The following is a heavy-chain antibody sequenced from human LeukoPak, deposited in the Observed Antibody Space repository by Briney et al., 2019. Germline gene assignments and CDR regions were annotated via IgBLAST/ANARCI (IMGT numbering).Heavy chain of an antibody. D-gene: IGHD2-15*01. CDR1: GGSISSGSYY. Sequence: PSETLSLTCTVSGGSISSGSYYWSWIRQPAGKGLEWIGRIYISGSTNYNPSLKSRVTISADTSKNQFSLKLSSVTAADTAVYYCARGSGRDAFDIWGQGTMVTVSS. CDR3: ARGSGRDAFDI. V-gene: IGHV4-61*02. J-gene: IGHJ3*02. CDR2: IYISGST.